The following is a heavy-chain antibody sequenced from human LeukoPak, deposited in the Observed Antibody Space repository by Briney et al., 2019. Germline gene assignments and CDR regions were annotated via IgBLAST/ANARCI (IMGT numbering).Heavy chain of an antibody. CDR1: GFTFSDYW. J-gene: IGHJ4*02. D-gene: IGHD2-2*01. V-gene: IGHV3-7*01. CDR2: IKQDGSEK. CDR3: TRMLWRSRPFDY. Sequence: GGSLRLSCAASGFTFSDYWMSWVRQAPGKGLEWVANIKQDGSEKWYVDSVKGRFTTSRDSATNTAYLQMNSLRAEDTAVYYCTRMLWRSRPFDYWGQGTLVTVSS.